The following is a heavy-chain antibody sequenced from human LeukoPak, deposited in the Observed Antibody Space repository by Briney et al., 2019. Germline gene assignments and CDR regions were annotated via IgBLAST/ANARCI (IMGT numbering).Heavy chain of an antibody. J-gene: IGHJ4*02. CDR2: IYHSGST. V-gene: IGHV4-38-2*02. CDR3: ARVGDTAGTTWSFDY. Sequence: SETLSLTCTVSGYSISSGYYWGWLRQPPGKGLEWIGSIYHSGSTYYNPSLKSRVTISVDTSKNQFSMKLSSVTAADTAVYYCARVGDTAGTTWSFDYWGQGTLVTVSS. D-gene: IGHD5-18*01. CDR1: GYSISSGYY.